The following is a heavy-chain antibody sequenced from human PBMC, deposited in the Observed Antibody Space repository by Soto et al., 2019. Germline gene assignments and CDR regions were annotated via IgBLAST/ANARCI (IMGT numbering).Heavy chain of an antibody. CDR3: ASDRSLGSNWYYYLES. CDR1: GFTFSSRA. Sequence: PGGSLRLSCTASGFTFSSRAMNWVRQSPGRGLEWVSYISSSSNIDYADSVKGRFTVSRDNAKNSLYLQMNTLRDEDTAVYYCASDRSLGSNWYYYLESWGQGTLVTVSS. CDR2: ISSSSNI. D-gene: IGHD1-20*01. J-gene: IGHJ4*02. V-gene: IGHV3-48*02.